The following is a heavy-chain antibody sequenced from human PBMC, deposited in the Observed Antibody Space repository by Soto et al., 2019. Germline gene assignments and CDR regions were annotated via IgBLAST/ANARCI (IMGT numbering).Heavy chain of an antibody. CDR1: GFTFSSYG. CDR2: ISYDGSNK. CDR3: AKDEAAIAAAGYYYYYMDV. Sequence: PGGSLRLSCAASGFTFSSYGMHWVRQAPGKGLEWVAVISYDGSNKYYADSVKGRFTISRDNSKNTLYLQMNSLRAEDTAVYYCAKDEAAIAAAGYYYYYMDVWGKGTTVTVSS. J-gene: IGHJ6*03. V-gene: IGHV3-30*18. D-gene: IGHD6-13*01.